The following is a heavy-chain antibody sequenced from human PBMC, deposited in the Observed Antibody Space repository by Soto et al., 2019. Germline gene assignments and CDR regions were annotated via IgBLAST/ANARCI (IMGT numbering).Heavy chain of an antibody. CDR1: GGNITGGYYS. J-gene: IGHJ6*02. Sequence: PLSLTCTVSGGNITGGYYSWGWILQPQGKGLVWIVFLYDSGSTYYTSSLKKRITISVKTFRNDFFLNCTPMTAADTDVYYCAIYRKCFQVWGQGTTVTVSS. D-gene: IGHD3-10*02. CDR2: LYDSGST. V-gene: IGHV4-30-2*01. CDR3: AIYRKCFQV.